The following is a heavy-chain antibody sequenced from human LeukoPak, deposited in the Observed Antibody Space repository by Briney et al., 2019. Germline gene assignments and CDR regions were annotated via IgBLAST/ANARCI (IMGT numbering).Heavy chain of an antibody. J-gene: IGHJ4*02. D-gene: IGHD1-26*01. V-gene: IGHV3-23*01. CDR2: ISGSGGST. CDR3: AKDPAWELLVSVFDY. CDR1: GFTFSSYG. Sequence: GGSLRLSCAASGFTFSSYGMSWVRQAPGKGLEWVSAISGSGGSTYYADSVKGRFTISRDKSKNTLYLQMNSLRAEDTAGYYCAKDPAWELLVSVFDYWGQGTLVTVSS.